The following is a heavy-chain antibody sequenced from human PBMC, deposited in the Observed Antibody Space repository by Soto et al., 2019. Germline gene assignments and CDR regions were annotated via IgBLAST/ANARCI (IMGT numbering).Heavy chain of an antibody. CDR3: TTDQDVLMVYASIYYYYGMDV. CDR1: GFTFSSYG. CDR2: IKSKTDGGTT. V-gene: IGHV3-15*07. D-gene: IGHD2-8*01. J-gene: IGHJ6*02. Sequence: GGSLILSCAASGFTFSSYGMHWVRQAPGKGLEWVGRIKSKTDGGTTDYAAPVKGRFTISRDDSKNTLYLQMNSLKTEDTAVYYCTTDQDVLMVYASIYYYYGMDVWGQGTTVTVSS.